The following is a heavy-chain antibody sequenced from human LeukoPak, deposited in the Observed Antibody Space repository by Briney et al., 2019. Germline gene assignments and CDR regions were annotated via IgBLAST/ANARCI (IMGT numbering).Heavy chain of an antibody. V-gene: IGHV1-69*01. J-gene: IGHJ6*03. Sequence: SVKVSCKASGGTFSSYAISWVRQAPGQGLEWMGGIIPIFGTANYAQKFQGRVTITADESTSTAYMELSSLRSEDTAVYYCARDIVATITGYYYMDVWGKGTTVTVFS. CDR1: GGTFSSYA. CDR2: IIPIFGTA. D-gene: IGHD5-12*01. CDR3: ARDIVATITGYYYMDV.